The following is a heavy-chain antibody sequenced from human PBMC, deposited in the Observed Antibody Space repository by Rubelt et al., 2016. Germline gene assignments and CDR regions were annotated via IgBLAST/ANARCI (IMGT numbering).Heavy chain of an antibody. CDR1: GFTFSSYA. CDR3: ARDIYCKVRSCYVGPSETDAFDI. D-gene: IGHD2/OR15-2a*01. CDR2: IWYDGSQK. Sequence: QVQLVESGGGVVQPGRSLRLSCAASGFTFSSYAMHWVRQAPGKGLEWVAVIWYDGSQKYHADAVKGRFTISRDNSKNMVYLQMNSLRAEDTAVYYCARDIYCKVRSCYVGPSETDAFDIWGQGTMVTVSS. V-gene: IGHV3-33*01. J-gene: IGHJ3*02.